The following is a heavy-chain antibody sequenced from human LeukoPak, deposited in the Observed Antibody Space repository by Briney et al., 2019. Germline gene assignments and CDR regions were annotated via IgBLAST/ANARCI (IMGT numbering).Heavy chain of an antibody. J-gene: IGHJ4*02. CDR2: IYSGGGT. Sequence: GGSLRLSCAASGFTVSGDYMSLVRQAPGKGLDWVSVIYSGGGTYYADSVKGRFTISRHNSKNTLYLQMNSLRAEDTAVYYCARVSGYDFWSGYSTPYFDYWGQGTLVTVSS. V-gene: IGHV3-53*04. CDR3: ARVSGYDFWSGYSTPYFDY. D-gene: IGHD3-3*01. CDR1: GFTVSGDY.